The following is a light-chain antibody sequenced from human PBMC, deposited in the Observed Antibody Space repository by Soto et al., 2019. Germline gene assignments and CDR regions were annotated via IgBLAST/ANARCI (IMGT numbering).Light chain of an antibody. CDR3: PQSYSTLFT. CDR2: AAS. Sequence: DIQMTQSPSSLSASVGDRVTITCRASQTIIRYLNWYQQKPGRAPNLLIYAASSLQSGVPSRVSGSGSGTEFTLTMSSLQTEDFATYYCPQSYSTLFTFGPGTKVEIK. J-gene: IGKJ3*01. CDR1: QTIIRY. V-gene: IGKV1-39*01.